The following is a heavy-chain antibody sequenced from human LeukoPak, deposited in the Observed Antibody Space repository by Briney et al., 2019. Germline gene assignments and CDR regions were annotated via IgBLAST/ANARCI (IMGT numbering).Heavy chain of an antibody. Sequence: SETLSLTCTVSGGSISSGDYYWSWIRQPPGKGLEWIGYIYYSGSTYYNPSLKSRVTISVDTSKNQFSLKLSSVTAADTAVYYCARVGIMITFGGVIVPHYFDYWGQGTLVTVSS. CDR3: ARVGIMITFGGVIVPHYFDY. CDR2: IYYSGST. J-gene: IGHJ4*02. CDR1: GGSISSGDYY. V-gene: IGHV4-30-4*08. D-gene: IGHD3-16*02.